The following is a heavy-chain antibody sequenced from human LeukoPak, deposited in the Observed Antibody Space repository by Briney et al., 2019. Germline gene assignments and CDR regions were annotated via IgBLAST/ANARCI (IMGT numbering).Heavy chain of an antibody. CDR2: INPNSGGT. Sequence: GASVKVSCKASGYTFTGYYMHWVRQAPGQGLEWMGWINPNSGGTNYAQKLQGRVTMTRDTSISTAYMELSRLRSDDTAVYYCARGLIHSQNYYDSSGDLDYWGQGTLVTVSS. CDR1: GYTFTGYY. J-gene: IGHJ4*02. D-gene: IGHD3-22*01. V-gene: IGHV1-2*02. CDR3: ARGLIHSQNYYDSSGDLDY.